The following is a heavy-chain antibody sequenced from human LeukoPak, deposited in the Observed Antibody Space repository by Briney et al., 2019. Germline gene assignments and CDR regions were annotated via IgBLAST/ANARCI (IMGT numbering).Heavy chain of an antibody. CDR2: MYVGSNT. J-gene: IGHJ3*02. CDR1: GFTDSSNY. Sequence: GGSLRLSCGASGFTDSSNYMIWVRQAPGKTLEWLSVMYVGSNTNYADSVKGRFTISRDNSKNTVFLQMNSLRADDTAVYYCARDSMEHPGGDAFDIWGQGTMVTVSS. V-gene: IGHV3-53*01. D-gene: IGHD2/OR15-2a*01. CDR3: ARDSMEHPGGDAFDI.